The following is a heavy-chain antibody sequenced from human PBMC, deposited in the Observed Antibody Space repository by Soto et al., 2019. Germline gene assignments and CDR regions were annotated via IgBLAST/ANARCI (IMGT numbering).Heavy chain of an antibody. CDR3: AKDRGVVVPAAPLRYGMDV. D-gene: IGHD2-2*01. V-gene: IGHV3-30*18. J-gene: IGHJ6*02. CDR1: GFTFSSFG. CDR2: ISYDGSDK. Sequence: GGSLRLSCAASGFTFSSFGMHWVRQALGKGLEWVTFISYDGSDKYSADSVKGRFTISRDNSKNTLYLQMNSLRPEDTAVYYCAKDRGVVVPAAPLRYGMDVWGQGTTVTVSS.